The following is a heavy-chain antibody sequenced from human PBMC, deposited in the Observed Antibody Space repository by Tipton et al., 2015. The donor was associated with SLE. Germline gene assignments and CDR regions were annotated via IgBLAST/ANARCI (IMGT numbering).Heavy chain of an antibody. Sequence: TLSLTCAVYGGSFSGYYWNWIRQPPGKGLEWIGEIYHSGSTNYNPSLKSRVTISVDTSKSQFSLNLRSVTAADTAVYYCARGGMGIAVAGEFDSWGQGTLVTVSS. D-gene: IGHD6-19*01. CDR3: ARGGMGIAVAGEFDS. CDR1: GGSFSGYY. J-gene: IGHJ4*02. V-gene: IGHV4-34*01. CDR2: IYHSGST.